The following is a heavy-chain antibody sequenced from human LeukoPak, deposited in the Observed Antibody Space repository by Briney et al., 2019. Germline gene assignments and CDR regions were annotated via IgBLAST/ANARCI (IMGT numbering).Heavy chain of an antibody. Sequence: KSSETLSLTCTVSGGSISNYHWSWIRQPPGKGLEWIGCFYHSGGTNYNPSLKSRVTTSVDTSKNEFSLKLNSVTAADTAVYYCASTQQWLAFDYWGQGILVTVSS. CDR3: ASTQQWLAFDY. V-gene: IGHV4-59*01. J-gene: IGHJ4*02. CDR2: FYHSGGT. D-gene: IGHD6-19*01. CDR1: GGSISNYH.